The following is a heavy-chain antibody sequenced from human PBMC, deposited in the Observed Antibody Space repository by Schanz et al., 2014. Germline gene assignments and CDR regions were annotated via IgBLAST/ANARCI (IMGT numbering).Heavy chain of an antibody. J-gene: IGHJ4*02. CDR2: ISYDGSNQ. V-gene: IGHV3-30*04. Sequence: QVQLVESGGGVVQPGRSLRLSCAASGFTVRSYAMHWVRQAPGKGVEWVAAISYDGSNQYYTDSVKGRFTVSRDNSKNQLSLKMNSLTAEDTAVYYCAKEESPPSLVDYWGQGTLVTVSS. CDR3: AKEESPPSLVDY. CDR1: GFTVRSYA.